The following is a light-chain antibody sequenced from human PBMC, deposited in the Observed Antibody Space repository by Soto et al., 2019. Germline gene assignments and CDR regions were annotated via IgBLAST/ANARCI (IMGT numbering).Light chain of an antibody. CDR3: AAWDDSLSGFYV. V-gene: IGLV1-47*01. Sequence: QSVLTQPPSSSGTPGQRVTISCSGSSSIIGSNYVYWYQQLPGTAPKLLIYRNNQRPSGVPDRFSGSKSGTSASLAISGLRSEDEVDYYCAAWDDSLSGFYVFGTGTKVTVL. CDR2: RNN. CDR1: SSIIGSNY. J-gene: IGLJ1*01.